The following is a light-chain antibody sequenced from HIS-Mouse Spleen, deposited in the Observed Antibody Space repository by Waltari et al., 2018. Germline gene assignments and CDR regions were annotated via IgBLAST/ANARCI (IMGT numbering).Light chain of an antibody. CDR3: QQYNNWPPLT. V-gene: IGKV3D-15*03. CDR2: GAS. CDR1: QSVSSN. Sequence: EIVMTQSPATLSVSPGERATLSCRASQSVSSNLAWYQQKPGQAPRLLIYGASIRATGIPARVSGSGSGTEFTLTISILQSEDFAVYYRQQYNNWPPLTFGGGTKVEIK. J-gene: IGKJ4*01.